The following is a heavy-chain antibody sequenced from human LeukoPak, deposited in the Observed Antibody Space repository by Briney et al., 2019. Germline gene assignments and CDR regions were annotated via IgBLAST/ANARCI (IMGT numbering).Heavy chain of an antibody. D-gene: IGHD3-22*01. Sequence: SETLSLTCTVSGASISGSGYYWGWIRQPPGKGLEWIGNIYDSGSTYYNASLQSRVTISIDTSKNQFSLRLSSVTAADTAVYYCARLDDSSGYLHWGQGTLVTVSS. V-gene: IGHV4-39*01. CDR2: IYDSGST. J-gene: IGHJ4*02. CDR3: ARLDDSSGYLH. CDR1: GASISGSGYY.